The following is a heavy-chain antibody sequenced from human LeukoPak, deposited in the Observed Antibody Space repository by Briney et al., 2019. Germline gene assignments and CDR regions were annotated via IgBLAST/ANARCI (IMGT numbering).Heavy chain of an antibody. V-gene: IGHV3-21*01. Sequence: GGSLRLSCSASASVFSGLTMNWFRQSPGKGLEWVSSISTSSNYIFYSDSVKGRFNISRDNTKNSLFLDMTTLRDEDTAVYYCASAIHASTSDSEGYYPKWFDPWGQGTVVTVSS. CDR3: ASAIHASTSDSEGYYPKWFDP. CDR2: ISTSSNYI. CDR1: ASVFSGLT. J-gene: IGHJ5*01. D-gene: IGHD3-3*01.